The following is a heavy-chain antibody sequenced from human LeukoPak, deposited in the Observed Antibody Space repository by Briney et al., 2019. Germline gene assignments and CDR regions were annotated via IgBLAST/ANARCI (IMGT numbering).Heavy chain of an antibody. V-gene: IGHV3-23*01. J-gene: IGHJ4*02. CDR2: ISSGGGST. Sequence: PGGSLRLSCAASGFTFTNYAMSWVRQAPGKGLEWVSDISSGGGSTYYADSVKGRFTISRDNSKNTLYLQVNSLRAEDTAVYYCAKGVDYYDSSGPIDYWGQGALVTVSS. CDR1: GFTFTNYA. D-gene: IGHD3-22*01. CDR3: AKGVDYYDSSGPIDY.